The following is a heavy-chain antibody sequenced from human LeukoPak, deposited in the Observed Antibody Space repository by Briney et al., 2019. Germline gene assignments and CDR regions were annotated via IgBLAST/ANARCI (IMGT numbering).Heavy chain of an antibody. V-gene: IGHV4-4*02. CDR1: GGSISSTNW. CDR3: SRESGAFSPFGY. D-gene: IGHD1-26*01. J-gene: IGHJ4*02. CDR2: ISLSGVT. Sequence: SEALSLTCGVSGGSISSTNWWSWVRQPPGQGLEWIGEISLSGVTNYNPSLKGRVTVSLDRSKNHLSLTLTSVTAADTAVYYCSRESGAFSPFGYWGQGTLVTVSS.